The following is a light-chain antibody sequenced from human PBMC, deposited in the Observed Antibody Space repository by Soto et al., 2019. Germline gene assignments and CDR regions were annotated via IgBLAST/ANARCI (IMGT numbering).Light chain of an antibody. CDR1: SSEIGGYNY. CDR3: TSYAGSNNLV. Sequence: QSALTQPPSASGSPGQSVTISCTGTSSEIGGYNYVSWYQQHPGKPPKLIIYEVSKRPSGVPDRFSGSKSGNTASLAVSGLQAEYEADYYCTSYAGSNNLVFAGGTELTVL. J-gene: IGLJ3*02. V-gene: IGLV2-8*01. CDR2: EVS.